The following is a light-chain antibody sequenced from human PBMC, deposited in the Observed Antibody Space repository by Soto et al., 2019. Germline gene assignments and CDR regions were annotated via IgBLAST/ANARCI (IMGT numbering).Light chain of an antibody. CDR1: QDISSW. Sequence: DIQMTQSPSSVSASVGDRVTITCRASQDISSWLAWYQQKPGKAPNLLIYAASSLQSGVPSRFSGSGSGTDFTLTISSLQPEDFAAYYCQQGNSFPVTFGPGTRLEIK. CDR3: QQGNSFPVT. J-gene: IGKJ5*01. V-gene: IGKV1-12*01. CDR2: AAS.